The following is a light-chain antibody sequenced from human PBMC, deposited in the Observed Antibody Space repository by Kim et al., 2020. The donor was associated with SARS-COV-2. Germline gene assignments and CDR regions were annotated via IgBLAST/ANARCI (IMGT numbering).Light chain of an antibody. CDR2: GKN. CDR1: SLRGFY. J-gene: IGLJ1*01. V-gene: IGLV3-19*01. Sequence: ALGKTVRITGPGRSLRGFYASLYQQKPGNAPVHVMYGKNNPPSGSPDRISGFSSGNTASLTITGGQAEEEADYYCNTRDSSGNHYVFGTGTKVTVL. CDR3: NTRDSSGNHYV.